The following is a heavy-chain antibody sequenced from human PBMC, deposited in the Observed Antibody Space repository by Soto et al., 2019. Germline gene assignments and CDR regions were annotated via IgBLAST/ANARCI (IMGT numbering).Heavy chain of an antibody. CDR2: ISCSGGST. Sequence: GGSLRLSCAASGFTFSSYAMSWVRQAPGKGLEWVSAISCSGGSTYYADSVKGRFTISRDNSKNTLYLQMNSLIAEDTAVYSCAKRFVDGSGSYLTGYYFDYWGHGTLVTVSS. CDR1: GFTFSSYA. V-gene: IGHV3-23*01. D-gene: IGHD3-10*01. J-gene: IGHJ4*01. CDR3: AKRFVDGSGSYLTGYYFDY.